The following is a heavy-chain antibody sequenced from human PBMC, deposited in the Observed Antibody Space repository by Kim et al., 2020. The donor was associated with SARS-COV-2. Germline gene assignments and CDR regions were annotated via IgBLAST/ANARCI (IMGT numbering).Heavy chain of an antibody. CDR3: AKDAGSGWYEYFDL. CDR1: GFTFDDYA. J-gene: IGHJ2*01. D-gene: IGHD6-19*01. V-gene: IGHV3-9*01. CDR2: ISWNSGSI. Sequence: GGSLRLSCAASGFTFDDYAMHWVRQAPGKGLEWVSGISWNSGSIGYADSVKGRFTISRDNAKNSLYLQMNSLRAEDTALYYCAKDAGSGWYEYFDLWGRGTLVTVSS.